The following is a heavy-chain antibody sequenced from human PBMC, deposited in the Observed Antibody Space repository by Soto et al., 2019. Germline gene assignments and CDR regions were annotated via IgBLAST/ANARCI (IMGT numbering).Heavy chain of an antibody. J-gene: IGHJ4*02. V-gene: IGHV3-11*01. CDR3: ARRLFLDV. CDR2: ISSGGNTI. D-gene: IGHD2-21*01. Sequence: GGSLRLSCSGSGFSFGDYYMNWIRKAPGKGLEWVSYISSGGNTISYSDSVKGRFTISRDNAKKSVYLEMDSLRPEDTAVYYCARRLFLDVWGQGTLVTVSS. CDR1: GFSFGDYY.